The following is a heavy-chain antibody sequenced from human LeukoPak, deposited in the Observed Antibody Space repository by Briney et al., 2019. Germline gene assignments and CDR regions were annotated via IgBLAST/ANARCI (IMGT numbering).Heavy chain of an antibody. D-gene: IGHD3-10*02. J-gene: IGHJ6*04. V-gene: IGHV3-11*04. CDR1: GFTFSDYS. CDR2: ITSSGSST. Sequence: PGGSLRLSCAASGFTFSDYSMSWIRQAPGKGLECVSHITSSGSSTDYGDSVKGRFTISRDNAKNSLYLQMNCLRAEDTAVYYCAELGITMIGGVWGKGTTVTISS. CDR3: AELGITMIGGV.